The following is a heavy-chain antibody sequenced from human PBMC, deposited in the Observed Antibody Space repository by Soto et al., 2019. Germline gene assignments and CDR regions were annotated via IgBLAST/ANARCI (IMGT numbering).Heavy chain of an antibody. Sequence: PGESLKISCKGSGYSFTSYWIGWVRQMPGKGLEWMGIIYPGDSDTRHSPSFQGQVTISADKSISTAYLQWSSLKASDTAMYYCARQGDFWSGYYQEDNWFDPWGQGTLVTVSS. J-gene: IGHJ5*02. D-gene: IGHD3-3*01. CDR1: GYSFTSYW. CDR3: ARQGDFWSGYYQEDNWFDP. CDR2: IYPGDSDT. V-gene: IGHV5-51*01.